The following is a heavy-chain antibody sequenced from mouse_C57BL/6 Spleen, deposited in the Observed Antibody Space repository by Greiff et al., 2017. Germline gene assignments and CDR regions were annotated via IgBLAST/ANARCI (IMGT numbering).Heavy chain of an antibody. Sequence: QVQLQQPGAELVRPGSSVKLSCKASGYTFTSYWMHWVKQRPIQGLEWIGNIDPSGSETHYNQKFKDKATLTVDKSSSTAYMQLSSLTSEDSAVYYCARYGSSYWYFDVWGTGTTVTVSS. J-gene: IGHJ1*03. D-gene: IGHD1-1*01. CDR1: GYTFTSYW. CDR2: IDPSGSET. CDR3: ARYGSSYWYFDV. V-gene: IGHV1-52*01.